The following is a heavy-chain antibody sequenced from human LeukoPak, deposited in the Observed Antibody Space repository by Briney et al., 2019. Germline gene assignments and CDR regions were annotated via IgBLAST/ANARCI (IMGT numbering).Heavy chain of an antibody. J-gene: IGHJ5*02. V-gene: IGHV4-30-4*01. D-gene: IGHD3-10*01. Sequence: SETRSLTCTVSGGSISSGDYYWSWIRQPPGKGLEWIGYIFYSGSTYYNPSLKSRVTMSVDTSKNQFSLKLSSVTAADTAVYYCARAYGSGSPSNWFDPWGQGTLVTVSS. CDR2: IFYSGST. CDR1: GGSISSGDYY. CDR3: ARAYGSGSPSNWFDP.